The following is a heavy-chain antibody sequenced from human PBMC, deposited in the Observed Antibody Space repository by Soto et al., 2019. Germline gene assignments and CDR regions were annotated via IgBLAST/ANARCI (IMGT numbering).Heavy chain of an antibody. CDR2: SHQSGNT. J-gene: IGHJ4*02. D-gene: IGHD5-18*01. Sequence: QVQLQESGPGLVKPSGTLSLTCAVCGVSIGSHDWWTWVRQPPGKGLEWTGESHQSGNTNYNSSLESRVTISLDNSKNHFSLQLSSVTVADTAVYYCATRDTGRVYWGQGTLVTVSS. CDR3: ATRDTGRVY. V-gene: IGHV4-4*02. CDR1: GVSIGSHDW.